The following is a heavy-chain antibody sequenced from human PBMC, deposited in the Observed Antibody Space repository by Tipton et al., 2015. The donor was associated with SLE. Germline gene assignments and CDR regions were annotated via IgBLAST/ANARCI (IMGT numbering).Heavy chain of an antibody. CDR1: GFTFSNYA. Sequence: SLRLSCAASGFTFSNYAVSWVRQAPGKGLEWVSVIYSGGSTYYADSVKGRFTISRDNSKNTLYLQMNSLRAEDTAVYYCAKDPRVQQWLVGGFDPWGQGTLVTVSS. J-gene: IGHJ5*02. CDR3: AKDPRVQQWLVGGFDP. V-gene: IGHV3-23*03. D-gene: IGHD6-19*01. CDR2: IYSGGST.